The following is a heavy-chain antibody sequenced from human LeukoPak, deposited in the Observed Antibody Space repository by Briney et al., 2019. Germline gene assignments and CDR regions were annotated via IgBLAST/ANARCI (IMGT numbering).Heavy chain of an antibody. CDR1: GCTFSSYG. CDR2: IRYDGSNK. D-gene: IGHD2-21*02. CDR3: ANQCGGGCSGDH. V-gene: IGHV3-30*02. Sequence: GGPLRLSCAASGCTFSSYGMHWVRQAPGKGLEWVTFIRYDGSNKYFADSVKGRFTISRDNSKNTLFLQMNSLRAEDSAVYYCANQCGGGCSGDHWGQGTLVTVSS. J-gene: IGHJ4*02.